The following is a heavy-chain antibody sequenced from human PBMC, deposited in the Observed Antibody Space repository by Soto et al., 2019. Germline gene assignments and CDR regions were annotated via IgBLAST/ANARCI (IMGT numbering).Heavy chain of an antibody. CDR3: ARRAAAAAFDY. V-gene: IGHV4-59*01. J-gene: IGHJ4*02. CDR2: ISYSGST. D-gene: IGHD6-13*01. CDR1: GGSISNYY. Sequence: LETLSLTCTVSGGSISNYYCSWIRQPPGKGLEWIGYISYSGSTNYNPSLKSRVTISLDTSKNQFSLKLSSVTAADTAVYYCARRAAAAAFDYWGQGTLVTVSS.